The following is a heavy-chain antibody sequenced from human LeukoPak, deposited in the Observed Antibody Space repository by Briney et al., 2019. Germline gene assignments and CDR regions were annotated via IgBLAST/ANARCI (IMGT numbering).Heavy chain of an antibody. D-gene: IGHD5/OR15-5a*01. V-gene: IGHV1-2*02. J-gene: IGHJ4*02. CDR1: GYTFTGYF. CDR2: INPNSGGT. CDR3: ARSWGVEMSTIEPFDY. Sequence: ASVKVSCKASGYTFTGYFVHWVRQAPGQGLEWMGWINPNSGGTNYAQRFQGRVTMTRDTSISTAYMDVRRMRYDDTAVYYCARSWGVEMSTIEPFDYWGQGTLVTVSS.